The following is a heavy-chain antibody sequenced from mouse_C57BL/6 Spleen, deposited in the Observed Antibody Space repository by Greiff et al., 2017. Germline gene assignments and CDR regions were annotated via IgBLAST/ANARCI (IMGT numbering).Heavy chain of an antibody. Sequence: VQLQQSGAELVKPGASVKISCKASGYAFSSYWMNWVKQRPGKGLEWIGQIYPGDGDTNYNGKFKGKATLTADKSSSTAYMQLSSLTSEDSAVYFCARRSYYSNYGGSYYFDYWGQGTTLTVSS. CDR3: ARRSYYSNYGGSYYFDY. J-gene: IGHJ2*01. D-gene: IGHD2-5*01. CDR2: IYPGDGDT. V-gene: IGHV1-80*01. CDR1: GYAFSSYW.